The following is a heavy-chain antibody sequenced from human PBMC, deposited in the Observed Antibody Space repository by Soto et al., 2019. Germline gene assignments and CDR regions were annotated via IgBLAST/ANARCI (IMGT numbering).Heavy chain of an antibody. CDR1: AYTFNDYW. CDR2: TYPPDSDT. CDR3: ASLPYRNSYSAFDY. J-gene: IGHJ4*02. Sequence: PGESLKISCKGSAYTFNDYWIGWVRQMPGKGPEWMGLTYPPDSDTKYSPSFRGQVTISADKSINTAYLRWSSLKASDTAIYYCASLPYRNSYSAFDYWGQGTPVTVSS. V-gene: IGHV5-51*01. D-gene: IGHD3-16*02.